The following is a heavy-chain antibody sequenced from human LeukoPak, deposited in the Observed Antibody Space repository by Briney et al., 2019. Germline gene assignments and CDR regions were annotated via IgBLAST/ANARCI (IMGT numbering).Heavy chain of an antibody. D-gene: IGHD3-22*01. CDR1: GFTFSTFA. J-gene: IGHJ1*01. CDR2: IFPSGGEI. V-gene: IGHV3-23*01. CDR3: ANDDSSGYYSGYFQH. Sequence: GGSLRLSCAASGFTFSTFAMIWVRQPPGKGLEWVSSIFPSGGEIHYADSVRGRFTISRDNSKNTLYLQMNSLRAEDTAVYYCANDDSSGYYSGYFQHWGQGTLVTVSS.